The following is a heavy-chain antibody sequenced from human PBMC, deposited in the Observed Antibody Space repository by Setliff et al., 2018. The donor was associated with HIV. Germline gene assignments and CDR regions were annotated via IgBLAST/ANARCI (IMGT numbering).Heavy chain of an antibody. CDR3: ARDPAVASREVAFDI. D-gene: IGHD2-21*01. CDR2: IYYSGNT. V-gene: IGHV4-59*11. J-gene: IGHJ3*02. Sequence: SETLSLTCTVSGGSISSHYWSWIRQPPGKGLEWIGSIYYSGNTYYNPSLKSRATISVDTSKNQFSLKLNSVTVADTAVYYCARDPAVASREVAFDIWGQGTMVTVSS. CDR1: GGSISSHY.